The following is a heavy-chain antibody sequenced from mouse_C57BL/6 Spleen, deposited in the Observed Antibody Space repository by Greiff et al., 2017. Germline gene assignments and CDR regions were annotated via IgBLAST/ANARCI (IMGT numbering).Heavy chain of an antibody. V-gene: IGHV1-55*01. CDR1: GYTFTSYW. CDR3: ARVTTVVAPYYAMDY. CDR2: IYPGSGST. J-gene: IGHJ4*01. Sequence: QVQLQQPGAELVKPGASVKMSCKASGYTFTSYWITWVKQRPGQGLEWIGDIYPGSGSTNYTEKFKSKATLTVDTSSSTAYMQLSSRTSEDSAVYYCARVTTVVAPYYAMDYWGQGTSVTVSS. D-gene: IGHD1-1*01.